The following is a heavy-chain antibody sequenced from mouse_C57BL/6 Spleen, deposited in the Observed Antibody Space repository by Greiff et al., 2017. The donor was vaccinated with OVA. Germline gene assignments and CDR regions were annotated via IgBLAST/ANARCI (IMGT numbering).Heavy chain of an antibody. V-gene: IGHV1-9*01. J-gene: IGHJ4*01. CDR1: GYTFTGYW. CDR2: ILPGSGST. Sequence: QVQLQQSGAELMKPGASVKLSCKATGYTFTGYWIEWVKQRPGHGLEWIGEILPGSGSTNYNEKFKGKATFTADTSSNTAYMQLSSLTTEDSVIYYCAYLVPNGYEEGAMDYWGQGTSVTVSS. CDR3: AYLVPNGYEEGAMDY. D-gene: IGHD2-2*01.